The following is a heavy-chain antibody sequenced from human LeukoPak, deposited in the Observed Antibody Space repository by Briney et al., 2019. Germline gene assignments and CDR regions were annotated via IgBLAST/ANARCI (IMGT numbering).Heavy chain of an antibody. V-gene: IGHV3-23*01. CDR1: GFTFSSYA. Sequence: GGSLRLSCAASGFTFSSYAMSWVRQAPGKGLEWVSAISGSGGSRYYADSVKGRFTISRDNSKNTLYLQMNSLIAEDTAVYYCAKVPQWLVLDYFDYWGQGTLVTVSS. CDR3: AKVPQWLVLDYFDY. J-gene: IGHJ4*02. CDR2: ISGSGGSR. D-gene: IGHD6-19*01.